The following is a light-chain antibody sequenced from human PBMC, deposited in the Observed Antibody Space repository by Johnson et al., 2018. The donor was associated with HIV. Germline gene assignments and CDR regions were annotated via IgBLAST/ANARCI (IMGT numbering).Light chain of an antibody. CDR3: GTWDSSLSAGYV. Sequence: QSVLTQPPSVSAAPGQKVTISCSGSSSNIGNNYVSWYQQVPGTAPKLLIYDNNKRPSGIPDRFSGSKSGTSATLGITGLKTGDEADYYCGTWDSSLSAGYVFGTGTKVTVL. J-gene: IGLJ1*01. CDR1: SSNIGNNY. V-gene: IGLV1-51*01. CDR2: DNN.